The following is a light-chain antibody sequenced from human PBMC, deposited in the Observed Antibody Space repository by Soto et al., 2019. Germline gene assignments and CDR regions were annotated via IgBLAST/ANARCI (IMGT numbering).Light chain of an antibody. V-gene: IGLV2-14*03. CDR1: SSDVGSYNY. J-gene: IGLJ1*01. Sequence: QSVLTQPASVSGSPGQSIIISCTGTSSDVGSYNYVSWYQHHPGKAPKFMIYDVSNRPSGVSNRCSGSKSGNTASLTISGLQAEDEADYYCSSYTTSGPLVCGSGTKVTVL. CDR3: SSYTTSGPLV. CDR2: DVS.